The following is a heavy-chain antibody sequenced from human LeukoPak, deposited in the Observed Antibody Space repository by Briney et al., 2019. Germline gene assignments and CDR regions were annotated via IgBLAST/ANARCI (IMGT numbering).Heavy chain of an antibody. J-gene: IGHJ4*02. CDR3: GRGHYGIDY. CDR2: ISSSSSTI. CDR1: GFTFSSYG. D-gene: IGHD4-17*01. Sequence: GGSLRLSCAASGFTFSSYGMTWVRQAPGKGLEWVSYISSSSSTIYYADSVKGRFTISRDNAKNSLYLQMNSLRVEDTAVYYCGRGHYGIDYWGQGTLVTVSS. V-gene: IGHV3-48*04.